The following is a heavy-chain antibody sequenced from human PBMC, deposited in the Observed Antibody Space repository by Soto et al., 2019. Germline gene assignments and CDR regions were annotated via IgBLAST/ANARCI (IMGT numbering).Heavy chain of an antibody. CDR2: IIPIFGTA. J-gene: IGHJ5*02. D-gene: IGHD2-15*01. V-gene: IGHV1-69*01. Sequence: QVQLVQCGAEVKKPGSSVKVSCKASGGTFSSYAISWVRQAPGQGLEWMGGIIPIFGTANYAQKFQGRVTITADESTSTAYMELSSLRSEDTAVYYCARDRFCSGGSCYSLGWFDPWGQGTLVTVSS. CDR1: GGTFSSYA. CDR3: ARDRFCSGGSCYSLGWFDP.